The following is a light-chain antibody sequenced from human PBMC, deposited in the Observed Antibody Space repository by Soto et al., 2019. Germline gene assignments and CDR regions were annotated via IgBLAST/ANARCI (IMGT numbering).Light chain of an antibody. V-gene: IGKV1-39*01. Sequence: DIQITQSPSSLSASVGDRVTITFRASQSISSYLNWYQQKPGKAPKLLIYAASSLQSGVPSRFSGSGSGTDFTLTISSLQPEDFATYYCQQSYSTPVTFGQGTKVDIK. CDR1: QSISSY. J-gene: IGKJ1*01. CDR2: AAS. CDR3: QQSYSTPVT.